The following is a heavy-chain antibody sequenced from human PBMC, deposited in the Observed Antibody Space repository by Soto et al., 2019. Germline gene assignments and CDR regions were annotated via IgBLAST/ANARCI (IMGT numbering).Heavy chain of an antibody. D-gene: IGHD6-13*01. CDR2: ISGSGGST. CDR3: AKDRRGYSSSWYGDAFDI. V-gene: IGHV3-23*01. Sequence: LRLSCAASGFTFSSYAMSWVRQAPGKGLEWVSAISGSGGSTYYADSVKGRFTISRDNSKNTLYLQMNSLRAEDTAVYYCAKDRRGYSSSWYGDAFDIWGQGTMVTVSS. J-gene: IGHJ3*02. CDR1: GFTFSSYA.